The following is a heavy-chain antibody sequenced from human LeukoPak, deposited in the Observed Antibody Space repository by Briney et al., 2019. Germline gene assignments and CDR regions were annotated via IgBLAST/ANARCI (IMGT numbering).Heavy chain of an antibody. Sequence: SETLSRTCTVSDYSISSGYWWGWIRQPPGEGLEWIGSIFQSGSTYYNPSLKSRVTISIDTSRSQFSLKVNSVTAADTAVYYCAAYCSGGSCYTPANDWYFDLWGRGTLVTVSS. CDR3: AAYCSGGSCYTPANDWYFDL. CDR2: IFQSGST. D-gene: IGHD2-15*01. V-gene: IGHV4-38-2*02. CDR1: DYSISSGYW. J-gene: IGHJ2*01.